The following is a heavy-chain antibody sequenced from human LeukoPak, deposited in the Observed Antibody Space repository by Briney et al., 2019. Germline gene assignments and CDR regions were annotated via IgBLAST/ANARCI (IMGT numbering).Heavy chain of an antibody. CDR2: INYSGRT. V-gene: IGHV4-34*01. J-gene: IGHJ4*02. CDR3: ARELKVTTLITASFDY. D-gene: IGHD4-17*01. Sequence: SETLSLTCAVYGGSFSGYFWSWIRQPPGKGLEWIGEINYSGRTNYNPSLKSRVTMSLDTSNNQFSPKLSSVTAADTAVYYCARELKVTTLITASFDYWGQGSLVTVSS. CDR1: GGSFSGYF.